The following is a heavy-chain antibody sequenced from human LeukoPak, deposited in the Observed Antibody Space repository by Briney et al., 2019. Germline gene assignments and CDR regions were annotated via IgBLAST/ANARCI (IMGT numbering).Heavy chain of an antibody. CDR2: IYHSGST. CDR3: ATIQPIDY. CDR1: GYSISSGYY. Sequence: ESGPGLVKPSETLSLTCAVSGYSISSGYYWGWIRQPPGKGLEWIGSIYHSGSTYYNPPLKSRVTISVDTSKNQFSLKLSSVTAADTAVYYCATIQPIDYWGQGTLVTVSS. V-gene: IGHV4-38-2*01. D-gene: IGHD5-18*01. J-gene: IGHJ4*02.